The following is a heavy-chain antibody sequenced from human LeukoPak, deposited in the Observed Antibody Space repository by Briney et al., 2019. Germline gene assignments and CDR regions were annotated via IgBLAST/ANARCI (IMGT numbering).Heavy chain of an antibody. V-gene: IGHV1-2*02. CDR2: INPNSGGT. CDR1: GYTFTGYY. CDR3: ARNFYFDSSGYYHY. D-gene: IGHD3-22*01. Sequence: GASVTVSCKASGYTFTGYYMHWVRQAPGQGLEWMGWINPNSGGTNYAQKFQGRVTMTRDTSISTAYMELSRLRSDDTAVYYCARNFYFDSSGYYHYWGQGTLVTVFS. J-gene: IGHJ4*02.